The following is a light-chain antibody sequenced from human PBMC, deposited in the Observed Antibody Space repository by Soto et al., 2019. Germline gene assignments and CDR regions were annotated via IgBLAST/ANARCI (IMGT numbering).Light chain of an antibody. CDR1: QSISSY. J-gene: IGKJ1*01. V-gene: IGKV3-11*01. CDR3: QQYNSYWT. CDR2: DAS. Sequence: EVVLPQSRDTLSLPPGERATLSCRASQSISSYLAWYQQKPGQAPRLLIYDASSRATGIPARFSGSGSGTEFTLTISSLQPDDFATYYCQQYNSYWTFGQGTKVDIK.